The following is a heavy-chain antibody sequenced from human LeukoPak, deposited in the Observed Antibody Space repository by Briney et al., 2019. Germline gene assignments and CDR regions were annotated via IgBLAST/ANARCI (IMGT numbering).Heavy chain of an antibody. J-gene: IGHJ5*02. V-gene: IGHV4-39*01. CDR1: AGSISSSSYY. CDR3: ARLSYSGYLPGGWFDP. CDR2: IYYSGST. D-gene: IGHD5-12*01. Sequence: SETLSLTCTVSAGSISSSSYYWGWIRQPPGKGLEWIGSIYYSGSTYYNPSLKSRVTISVDTSKNQFSLKLSSVTAADTAVYYCARLSYSGYLPGGWFDPWGQGTLVAVSS.